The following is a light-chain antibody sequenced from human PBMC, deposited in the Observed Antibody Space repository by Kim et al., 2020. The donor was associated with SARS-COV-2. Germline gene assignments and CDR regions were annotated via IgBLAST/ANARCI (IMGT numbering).Light chain of an antibody. Sequence: EAVGDGVTVAWRASQDISSWLASNQQKPGKAPKRLISAASSLQSEVPSWFSGSGSGTDFTLTISSLQPEDFASYYCQRADSFPLGFGGGTKVDIK. J-gene: IGKJ4*01. V-gene: IGKV1-12*01. CDR3: QRADSFPLG. CDR2: AAS. CDR1: QDISSW.